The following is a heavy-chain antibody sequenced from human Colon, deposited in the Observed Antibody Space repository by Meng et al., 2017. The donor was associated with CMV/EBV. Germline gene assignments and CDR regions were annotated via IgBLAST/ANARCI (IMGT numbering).Heavy chain of an antibody. CDR1: GFTFSSYE. J-gene: IGHJ6*02. CDR2: ISSSSSYI. Sequence: GGSLRLSCAASGFTFSSYEMNWVRQAPGKGLEWVSSISSSSSYIYYADSVKGRFTISRDNAKNSLYLQMNSLRAEDTAVYYCARAEGYSNYGYYYGMDVWGQGTTVTVSS. D-gene: IGHD4-11*01. CDR3: ARAEGYSNYGYYYGMDV. V-gene: IGHV3-21*01.